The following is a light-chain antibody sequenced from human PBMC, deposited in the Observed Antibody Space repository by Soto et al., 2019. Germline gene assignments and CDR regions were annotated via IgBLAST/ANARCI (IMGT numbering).Light chain of an antibody. CDR3: QQRTNWPPA. CDR2: DAS. CDR1: QSVSNY. Sequence: MTQSPGALALSPGEIATLSCRASQSVSNYLAWFQQKPGQAPRLLIYDASNRATGIPARFSGSGSGTDFTLTISSLEPEDFAIYYCQQRTNWPPAFGQGTRLEIK. V-gene: IGKV3-11*01. J-gene: IGKJ5*01.